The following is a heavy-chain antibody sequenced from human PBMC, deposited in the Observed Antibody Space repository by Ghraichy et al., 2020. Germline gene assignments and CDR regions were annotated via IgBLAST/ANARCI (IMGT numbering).Heavy chain of an antibody. CDR1: GFTFTSYA. CDR3: AKQTGYSHGYLDY. Sequence: GGSLRLSCAASGFTFTSYAISWVRQAPGKGLEWVSSISAGGRDTYYADSLEGRLTISRDNSKNALCLQMNSLRADDTAVYYCAKQTGYSHGYLDYWGQGTLVTVSS. CDR2: ISAGGRDT. D-gene: IGHD5-18*01. V-gene: IGHV3-23*01. J-gene: IGHJ4*02.